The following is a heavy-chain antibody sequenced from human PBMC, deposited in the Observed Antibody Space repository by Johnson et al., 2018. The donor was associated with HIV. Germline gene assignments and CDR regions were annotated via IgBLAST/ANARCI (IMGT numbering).Heavy chain of an antibody. CDR3: AKDLWGGSYLDAFDI. D-gene: IGHD1-26*01. CDR1: GFTFSSYA. Sequence: QVQLVESGGGVVQPGRSLRLSCAASGFTFSSYAIHWVRQAPGKGLEWVAVISYDGSNKYYADSVKGRFTISRDNSKNTLYLQMNSLRAEDTAVYHCAKDLWGGSYLDAFDIWGQGTMVTVSS. CDR2: ISYDGSNK. J-gene: IGHJ3*02. V-gene: IGHV3-30-3*01.